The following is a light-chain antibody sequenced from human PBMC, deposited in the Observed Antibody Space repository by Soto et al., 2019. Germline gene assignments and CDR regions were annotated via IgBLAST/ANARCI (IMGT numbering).Light chain of an antibody. CDR3: SSYTNTNTRV. J-gene: IGLJ1*01. CDR2: EVT. V-gene: IGLV2-14*01. CDR1: SSDIGSYDY. Sequence: QSVLTQPASVSGSPGQSITISCTGTSSDIGSYDYVSWYQQHPGKAPNLIIYEVTDRPSGVSNRFSGSKSGNTASLTISGLQAEDEADYYCSSYTNTNTRVFGSGTKVTVL.